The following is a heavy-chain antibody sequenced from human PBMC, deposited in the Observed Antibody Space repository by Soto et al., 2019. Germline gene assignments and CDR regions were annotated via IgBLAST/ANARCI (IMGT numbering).Heavy chain of an antibody. V-gene: IGHV5-51*01. CDR3: ASWSTPLFDH. Sequence: GESLKISCKASGYTFASYWIGWVRQMPGKGLEWMGIIYPADSDTRYNPSFQGQVTISADKSITTAYLQWSSLKASDTAMYYCASWSTPLFDHWGQLTRVTVSS. CDR1: GYTFASYW. CDR2: IYPADSDT. D-gene: IGHD2-15*01. J-gene: IGHJ4*02.